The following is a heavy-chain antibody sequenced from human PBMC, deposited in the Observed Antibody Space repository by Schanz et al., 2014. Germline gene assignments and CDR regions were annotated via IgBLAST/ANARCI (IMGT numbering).Heavy chain of an antibody. J-gene: IGHJ4*02. V-gene: IGHV1-2*06. CDR3: AREGCSSTSCYPLDY. CDR1: GYTFTGYY. CDR2: INPNSGRT. D-gene: IGHD2-2*01. Sequence: QVQLVESGSELKKPGASVKVSCKASGYTFTGYYMHWVRQAPGQGLEWMGRINPNSGRTNYAQKFQGRVTMTRDTSISTAYMELSRLRSDDTAVYYCAREGCSSTSCYPLDYWGQGSLVTVSS.